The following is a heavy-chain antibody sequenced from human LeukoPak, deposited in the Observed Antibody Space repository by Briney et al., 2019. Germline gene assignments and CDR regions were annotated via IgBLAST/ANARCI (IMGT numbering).Heavy chain of an antibody. V-gene: IGHV3-7*01. CDR1: GLTFSTYW. Sequence: GGSLRLSCAASGLTFSTYWMNWVRQAPGKGLEWVANIKQDGSEKYYVDSVKGRFTISRDNAKKLVYLQMNSLRAEDTAVYYCARERQLATGYYYYYGVDVWGQGTTVTVSS. CDR2: IKQDGSEK. J-gene: IGHJ6*02. D-gene: IGHD6-6*01. CDR3: ARERQLATGYYYYYGVDV.